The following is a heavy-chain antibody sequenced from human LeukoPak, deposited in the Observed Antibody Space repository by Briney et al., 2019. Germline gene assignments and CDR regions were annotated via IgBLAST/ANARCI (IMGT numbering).Heavy chain of an antibody. Sequence: PSETLSLTCTVSGGSISSYYWSWIRQPPGKGLKWIGYIYYSGSTNYNPSLKSRVTISVDTSKNQFSLKLSSVTAADTAVYYCARDIYYGMDVWGQGTTVTVSS. V-gene: IGHV4-59*01. J-gene: IGHJ6*02. CDR3: ARDIYYGMDV. CDR2: IYYSGST. CDR1: GGSISSYY.